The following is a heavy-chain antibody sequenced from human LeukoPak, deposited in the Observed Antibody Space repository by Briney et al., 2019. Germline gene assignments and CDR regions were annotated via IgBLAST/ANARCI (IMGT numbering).Heavy chain of an antibody. D-gene: IGHD5-24*01. Sequence: PGESLKISCKGSGYSFTSYWIGWVRQMPGKGLEWMGIIYPGDSDTRYSPSFQGQVTISADKSISTAYLQWSSLKASDTAMYYCARHVALDGYSFYFDYWGQGTLVTVSS. CDR1: GYSFTSYW. CDR2: IYPGDSDT. J-gene: IGHJ4*02. V-gene: IGHV5-51*01. CDR3: ARHVALDGYSFYFDY.